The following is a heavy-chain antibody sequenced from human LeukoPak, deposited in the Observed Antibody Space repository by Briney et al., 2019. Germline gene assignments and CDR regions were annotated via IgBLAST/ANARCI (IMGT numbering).Heavy chain of an antibody. CDR1: GFTFSSYW. CDR3: AREVATAPGYYGMDV. V-gene: IGHV3-7*03. Sequence: GGSLRLSCAASGFTFSSYWMSWVRQAPGKGLEWVANIKQDGSEKYYVDSVKGRFTISRDNAKNSLYLQMNSLRGEDAAVYYCAREVATAPGYYGMDVWGQGATVTVSS. J-gene: IGHJ6*01. D-gene: IGHD5-12*01. CDR2: IKQDGSEK.